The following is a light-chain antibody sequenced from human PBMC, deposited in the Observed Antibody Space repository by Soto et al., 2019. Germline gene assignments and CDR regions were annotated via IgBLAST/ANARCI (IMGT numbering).Light chain of an antibody. CDR3: CSYGGSSTSV. CDR1: SNDVGTYNL. V-gene: IGLV2-23*01. Sequence: QSVLTQPASVSGSPGQSITISCTGTSNDVGTYNLVSWYQQYPGKAPKLIIYEGSKRPSGVSNRFSGSKSGNTASLTISGLQAEDEADYYCCSYGGSSTSVFGGGTKLTVL. J-gene: IGLJ2*01. CDR2: EGS.